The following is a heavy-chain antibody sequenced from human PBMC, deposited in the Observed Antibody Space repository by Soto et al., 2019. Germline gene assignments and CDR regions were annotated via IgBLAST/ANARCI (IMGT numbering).Heavy chain of an antibody. CDR1: GFTFSDYY. Sequence: GGSLRLSCAASGFTFSDYYMSWIRQAPGKGLEWVSYISSSGSTIYYADSVKGRFTISRDNAKNSLYLQMNSLRAEDTAVYYCARDSYLEYYYDSSGSSFDYWGQGTLVTVSS. D-gene: IGHD3-22*01. J-gene: IGHJ4*02. CDR2: ISSSGSTI. CDR3: ARDSYLEYYYDSSGSSFDY. V-gene: IGHV3-11*01.